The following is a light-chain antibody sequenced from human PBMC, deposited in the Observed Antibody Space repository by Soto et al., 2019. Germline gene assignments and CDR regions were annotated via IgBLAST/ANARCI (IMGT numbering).Light chain of an antibody. CDR2: AAS. CDR3: QEYDVVPLT. V-gene: IGKV1-27*01. J-gene: IGKJ4*01. Sequence: DIQMTQSPSSLSASVGDRVTITCRASQDIRNYLAWYQQKPGKIPELLIYAASTFHSGVPPRFSGSGYGTYFTLTITTLQPEDVATYYCQEYDVVPLTFGGGTKVEIK. CDR1: QDIRNY.